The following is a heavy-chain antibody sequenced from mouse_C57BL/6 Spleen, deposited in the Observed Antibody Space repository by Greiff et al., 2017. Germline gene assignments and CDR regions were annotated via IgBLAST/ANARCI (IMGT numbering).Heavy chain of an antibody. CDR2: INPYNGGT. D-gene: IGHD4-1*01. V-gene: IGHV1-19*01. CDR3: AAHNWDASMDY. CDR1: GYPFTDYY. Sequence: VQLPQSGPVLVKPGASVKMSCKASGYPFTDYYMNWVKQSHGTSLEWIGVINPYNGGTSYNQKFKGKATLTVDKSSSTAYMELNSLTSEDSAVYYCAAHNWDASMDYWGQGTSVTVSS. J-gene: IGHJ4*01.